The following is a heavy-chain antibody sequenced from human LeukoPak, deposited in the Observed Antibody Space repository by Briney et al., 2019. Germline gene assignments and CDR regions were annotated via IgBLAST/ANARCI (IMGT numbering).Heavy chain of an antibody. CDR2: NHYSGSI. CDR3: GRGKGGSYIDY. Sequence: PSQTLSLTCTVSGGSISSGGYYWSWIRQHPGKGLEWIGYNHYSGSIYYNPSLKSRVTISVDTSKNQFSLKLTSVTAADTAVYYCGRGKGGSYIDYWGQGTLVTVSS. V-gene: IGHV4-31*03. CDR1: GGSISSGGYY. D-gene: IGHD1-26*01. J-gene: IGHJ4*02.